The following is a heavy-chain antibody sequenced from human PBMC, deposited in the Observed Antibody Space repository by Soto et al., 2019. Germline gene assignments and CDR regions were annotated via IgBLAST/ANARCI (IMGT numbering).Heavy chain of an antibody. J-gene: IGHJ4*02. CDR1: GGIFKNFD. V-gene: IGHV1-69*13. Sequence: SVKVSCKTSGGIFKNFDIGWVRQSPGQGLEWMGEIIPLFNATNYAQKFRGRVTVTADESTRTAYMELTRLAYDDTAVYFCAINAERNAQKFDFWGQGTLVTVSS. CDR2: IIPLFNAT. CDR3: AINAERNAQKFDF. D-gene: IGHD2-2*01.